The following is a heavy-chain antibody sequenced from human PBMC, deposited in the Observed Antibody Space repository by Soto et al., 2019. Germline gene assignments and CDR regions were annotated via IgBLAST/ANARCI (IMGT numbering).Heavy chain of an antibody. V-gene: IGHV1-46*01. CDR3: ATSVNAAMAFDF. J-gene: IGHJ4*01. D-gene: IGHD5-12*01. Sequence: GASVKVSCKTSGYTFSRYYIHWVRQAPGQGLEWMGIINPNGGVANYAQKFRARFTMTRDTSTSTVYMELSGLRSEDSAVYYCATSVNAAMAFDFWGQGTLVTVSS. CDR1: GYTFSRYY. CDR2: INPNGGVA.